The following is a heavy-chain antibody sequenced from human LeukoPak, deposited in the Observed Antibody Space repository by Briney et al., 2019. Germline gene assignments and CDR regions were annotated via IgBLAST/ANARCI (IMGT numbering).Heavy chain of an antibody. V-gene: IGHV3-23*01. CDR1: KFTFSNYA. Sequence: GGSLRLSCAASKFTFSNYAMGWVRQAPGKGLEWVSTISDSGGGTYYADSVKGRFTISRDSSKNTLYLQMNSLTAEDTAIYYCAKATGTLSNWGQGTLVTVSS. D-gene: IGHD1-1*01. J-gene: IGHJ4*02. CDR2: ISDSGGGT. CDR3: AKATGTLSN.